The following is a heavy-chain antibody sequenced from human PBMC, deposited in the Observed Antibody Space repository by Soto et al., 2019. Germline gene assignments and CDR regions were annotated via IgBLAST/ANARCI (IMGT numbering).Heavy chain of an antibody. CDR1: GFTFNTYA. CDR3: AKAGATDYYGMDV. CDR2: ISGSGGST. J-gene: IGHJ6*02. Sequence: PVGSLRLSCAASGFTFNTYAMNWVRQAPGKGLEWVSAISGSGGSTYYADSVKGRFTISRDNSKNTLYLQMNSPRAEDTAVYYCAKAGATDYYGMDVWGQGTTVTVSS. V-gene: IGHV3-23*01. D-gene: IGHD3-10*01.